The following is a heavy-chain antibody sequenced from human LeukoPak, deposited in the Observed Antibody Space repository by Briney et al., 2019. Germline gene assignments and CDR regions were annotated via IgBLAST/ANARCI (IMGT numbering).Heavy chain of an antibody. Sequence: PSETLSLTCTVSGGSISSYYWSWIRQPPGKGLEWIGYIYYSGSTNYNPSLKSRVTISVDTSKNQFSLKLSSVTAADTAVYYCARVPPGYSPFPGPFDYWGQGTLVTVSS. CDR3: ARVPPGYSPFPGPFDY. J-gene: IGHJ4*02. V-gene: IGHV4-59*01. D-gene: IGHD4-11*01. CDR1: GGSISSYY. CDR2: IYYSGST.